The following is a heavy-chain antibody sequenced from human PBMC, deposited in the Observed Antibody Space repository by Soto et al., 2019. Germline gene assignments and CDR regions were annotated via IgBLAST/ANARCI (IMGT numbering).Heavy chain of an antibody. CDR1: GFTFSSYA. J-gene: IGHJ4*02. V-gene: IGHV3-23*01. Sequence: EVQLLESGGGLVQPGGSLRLSCAASGFTFSSYAMSWVRQAPGKGLEWVSAISGSGGSTYYADSVKGRFTISRDNSKNTLYLQLNSVKAEDTAVYYCARFIAVAAFDYWGQGTLVTVSS. D-gene: IGHD6-19*01. CDR2: ISGSGGST. CDR3: ARFIAVAAFDY.